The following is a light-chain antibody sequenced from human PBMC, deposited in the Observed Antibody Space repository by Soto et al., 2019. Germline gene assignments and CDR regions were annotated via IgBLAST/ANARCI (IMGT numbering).Light chain of an antibody. Sequence: ATLALSPGPSATPSCGASQSVNTVLVWYQHRPGQAPRVLIYDASHRASGIPARFSGSGSGTDFTLTISSREPEDAALYYCQQRSNLPPITFGQGTLLEIK. CDR2: DAS. CDR3: QQRSNLPPIT. CDR1: QSVNTV. J-gene: IGKJ5*01. V-gene: IGKV3-11*01.